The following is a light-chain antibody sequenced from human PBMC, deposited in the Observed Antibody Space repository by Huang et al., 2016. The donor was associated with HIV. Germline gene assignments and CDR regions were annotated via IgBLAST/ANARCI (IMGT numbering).Light chain of an antibody. V-gene: IGKV2-28*01. CDR2: LGS. Sequence: DIVMTQSPLSLPVTPGEPASISCRSSQSLLHSNGFHYFDWYLQKPGPSPQLLIYLGSNRASGVPDRFSGSGSGTDFTLKISRVEAEDVGVYYCMQALQTPNTFGQGTKLEIK. CDR1: QSLLHSNGFHY. CDR3: MQALQTPNT. J-gene: IGKJ2*01.